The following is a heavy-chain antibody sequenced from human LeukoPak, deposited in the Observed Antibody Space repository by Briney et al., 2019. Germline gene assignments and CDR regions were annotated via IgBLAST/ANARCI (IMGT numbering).Heavy chain of an antibody. V-gene: IGHV1-2*02. D-gene: IGHD6-6*01. J-gene: IGHJ4*02. CDR1: GYTFTGYY. CDR2: INPNSGGT. CDR3: ARPNYRSIAARPGFDY. Sequence: GASVKVSCKASGYTFTGYYMHWVRQAPGQELEWMGWINPNSGGTNYAQKFQGRVTMTRDTSISTAYMELSRLRSDDTAVYYCARPNYRSIAARPGFDYWGQGTLVTVSS.